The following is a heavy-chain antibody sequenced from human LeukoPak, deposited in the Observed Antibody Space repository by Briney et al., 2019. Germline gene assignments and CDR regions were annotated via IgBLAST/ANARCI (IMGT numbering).Heavy chain of an antibody. CDR3: ARRRSGYSFGL. CDR1: GYTFTSYY. V-gene: IGHV1-46*01. CDR2: INPSGGST. D-gene: IGHD5-18*01. Sequence: ASVKVSCKASGYTFTSYYMHWVRQAPGQGLEWMGIINPSGGSTSYAQKFQGRVTMTRDTSTSTAYMELRSLRSDDTAVYYCARRRSGYSFGLWGQGTLVTVSS. J-gene: IGHJ4*02.